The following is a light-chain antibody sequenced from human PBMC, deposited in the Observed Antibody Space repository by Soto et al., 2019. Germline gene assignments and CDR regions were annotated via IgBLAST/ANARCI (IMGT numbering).Light chain of an antibody. CDR1: QSVSSY. Sequence: EIVLTQFPATLSVSPGETVTLSCRASQSVSSYLAWYQQKPGQAPRLLIYGASKKAGGVTHRFGGSGSGTEFTLTISRLHSEDSAVYYWQQYDNWHPRLTFGGETKVEIK. V-gene: IGKV3D-15*01. CDR3: QQYDNWHPRLT. CDR2: GAS. J-gene: IGKJ4*01.